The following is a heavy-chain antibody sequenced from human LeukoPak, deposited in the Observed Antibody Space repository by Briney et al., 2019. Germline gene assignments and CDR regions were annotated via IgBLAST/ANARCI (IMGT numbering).Heavy chain of an antibody. CDR1: GFTFSAYG. Sequence: GGSLRLSCAASGFTFSAYGMHWVRQAPGKGLEWVSYISSSSSTIYYADSVKGRFTISRDNAKNSLYLQMNSLRAEDTAVYYCARDIYYDSSGYYGSVYWGQGTLVTVSS. D-gene: IGHD3-22*01. CDR3: ARDIYYDSSGYYGSVY. J-gene: IGHJ4*02. V-gene: IGHV3-48*04. CDR2: ISSSSSTI.